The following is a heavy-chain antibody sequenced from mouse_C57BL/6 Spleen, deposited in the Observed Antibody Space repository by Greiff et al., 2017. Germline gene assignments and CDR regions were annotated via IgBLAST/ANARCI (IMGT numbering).Heavy chain of an antibody. J-gene: IGHJ4*01. CDR1: GFTFTSYT. Sequence: EVKLVESGGGLVKPGGSLTLSCAASGFTFTSYTMSWVRQTPEKRLEWVATSSGGGGNTYYPDSVKGRFTISRDTAKHTLYLQMSSLRSEDTALYYCARHEWGAMDYWGQGTSVTVSS. V-gene: IGHV5-9*01. CDR3: ARHEWGAMDY. CDR2: SSGGGGNT.